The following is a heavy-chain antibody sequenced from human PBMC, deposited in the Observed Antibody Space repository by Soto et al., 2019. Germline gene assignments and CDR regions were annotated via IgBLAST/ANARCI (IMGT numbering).Heavy chain of an antibody. J-gene: IGHJ3*02. CDR2: ISSSSSYI. Sequence: ETLRLSCAASGFTFSSYSMNWVRQAPGKGLEWVSSISSSSSYIYYADSVKGRFTISRDNAKNSLYLQMNSLRAEDTAVYYCARARDYYDSSGYDAFDIWGQGTMVTVSS. CDR3: ARARDYYDSSGYDAFDI. V-gene: IGHV3-21*01. CDR1: GFTFSSYS. D-gene: IGHD3-22*01.